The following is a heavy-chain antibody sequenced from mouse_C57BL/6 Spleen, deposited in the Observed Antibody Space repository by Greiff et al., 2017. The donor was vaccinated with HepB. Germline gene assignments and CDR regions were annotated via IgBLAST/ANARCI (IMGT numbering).Heavy chain of an antibody. Sequence: VQLQQPGAELVMPGASVKLSCKASGYTFTSYWMHWVKQRPGQGLEWIGEIDPSDSYTNYNQKFKGKSTLTVDKSSSTAYMQLSSLTSEDSAVYYCASPLWLRRYWYFDVWGTGTTVTVSS. J-gene: IGHJ1*03. CDR2: IDPSDSYT. CDR3: ASPLWLRRYWYFDV. V-gene: IGHV1-69*01. CDR1: GYTFTSYW. D-gene: IGHD2-2*01.